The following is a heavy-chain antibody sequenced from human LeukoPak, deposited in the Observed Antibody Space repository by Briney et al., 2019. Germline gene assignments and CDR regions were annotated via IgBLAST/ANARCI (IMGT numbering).Heavy chain of an antibody. CDR2: IYHSGST. Sequence: SETLSLTCAVSGGSISSSNWWSWARQPPGKGLEWIGEIYHSGSTNYNPSLKSRVTISVDKSKNQFSLKLSSVTAADTAVYYYASLPVWSGFDYWGQGTLVTVSS. CDR1: GGSISSSNW. CDR3: ASLPVWSGFDY. J-gene: IGHJ4*02. D-gene: IGHD3-10*02. V-gene: IGHV4-4*02.